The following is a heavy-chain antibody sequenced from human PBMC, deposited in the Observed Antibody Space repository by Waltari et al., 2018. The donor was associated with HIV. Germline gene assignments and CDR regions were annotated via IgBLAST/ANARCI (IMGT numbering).Heavy chain of an antibody. Sequence: EVQVLESGGALVQPGGSLRISCAASGFTFSNSGMSWVRQAPGKVLEWVSAISGGGGSTYYADSVKGRFTVSRDNSKNTLYLQMNSLRAEDTAVYFCVKEHQYSHSWYSYYGMDVWGQGTTVTVSS. J-gene: IGHJ6*02. V-gene: IGHV3-23*01. CDR2: ISGGGGST. CDR3: VKEHQYSHSWYSYYGMDV. D-gene: IGHD6-13*01. CDR1: GFTFSNSG.